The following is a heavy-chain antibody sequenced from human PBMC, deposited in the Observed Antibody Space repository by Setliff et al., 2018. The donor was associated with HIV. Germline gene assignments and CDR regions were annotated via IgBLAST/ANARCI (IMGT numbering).Heavy chain of an antibody. Sequence: PSETLSLTCAVYGGSVSGHYWGWFRQPPGKGLEWVANIEQDGSGEYYVGSVKGRFTISRDNAKNSLYLQMNSLRADDTSVYYCARDQRLFYFDSWGQGTLVTVSS. J-gene: IGHJ4*02. CDR3: ARDQRLFYFDS. V-gene: IGHV3-7*01. CDR1: GGSVSGHY. CDR2: IEQDGSGE.